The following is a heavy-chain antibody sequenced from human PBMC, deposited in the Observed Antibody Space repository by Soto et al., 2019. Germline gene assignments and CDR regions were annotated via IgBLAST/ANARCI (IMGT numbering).Heavy chain of an antibody. CDR3: ATASDSGGFDS. V-gene: IGHV3-30*03. J-gene: IGHJ4*02. D-gene: IGHD2-15*01. CDR1: GFSFSSSG. CDR2: ISYDGVNK. Sequence: QVQLVESGGGVVQPGRSLRVSCAASGFSFSSSGMHWVRQAPGKGLEWVAVISYDGVNKYYGDSVKGRFTISRDNSKNTLFLQLNSLRPDDTAIYYCATASDSGGFDSWGQGTLLTVSS.